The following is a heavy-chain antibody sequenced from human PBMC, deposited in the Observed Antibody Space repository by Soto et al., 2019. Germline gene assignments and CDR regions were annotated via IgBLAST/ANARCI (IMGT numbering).Heavy chain of an antibody. CDR3: APPRRLMTTVTGSPSSFDY. CDR2: IIPILGIA. V-gene: IGHV1-69*02. D-gene: IGHD4-17*01. J-gene: IGHJ4*02. Sequence: QVQLVQSGAEVKKPGSSVKVSCKASGGTFSSYTISWVRQAPGQGLEWMGRIIPILGIANYAQKFQGRVTITADKSTSPAYMELSSLRSEDTAVYYCAPPRRLMTTVTGSPSSFDYWGQGTLVTVSS. CDR1: GGTFSSYT.